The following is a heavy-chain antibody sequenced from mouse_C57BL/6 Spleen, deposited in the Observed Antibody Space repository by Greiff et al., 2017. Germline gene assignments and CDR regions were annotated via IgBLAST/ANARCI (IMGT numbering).Heavy chain of an antibody. CDR1: GYSITSGYY. V-gene: IGHV3-6*01. Sequence: VQLKESGPGLVKPSQSLSLTCSVTGYSITSGYYWNWIRQFPGNKLEWMGYISYDGSNNYNPSLKNRISITRDTSKNQFFLKLNSVTTEDTATYYCARDRDYYGSSSLDYWGQGTTLTVSS. CDR3: ARDRDYYGSSSLDY. CDR2: ISYDGSN. D-gene: IGHD1-1*01. J-gene: IGHJ2*01.